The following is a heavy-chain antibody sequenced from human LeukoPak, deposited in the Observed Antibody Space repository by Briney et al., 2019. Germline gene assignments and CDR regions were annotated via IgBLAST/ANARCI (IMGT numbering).Heavy chain of an antibody. CDR3: ARVRSTTGDY. J-gene: IGHJ4*02. D-gene: IGHD1-1*01. Sequence: KSSETLSLTCAVSGGSFSGAFWTWIRQSPGKGLEWIGEVSRNGDTKQNPALMGRVTISVDTSKNQFSLKLSSVTAADTAVYYCARVRSTTGDYWGQGTLVTVSS. CDR2: VSRNGDT. CDR1: GGSFSGAF. V-gene: IGHV4-34*01.